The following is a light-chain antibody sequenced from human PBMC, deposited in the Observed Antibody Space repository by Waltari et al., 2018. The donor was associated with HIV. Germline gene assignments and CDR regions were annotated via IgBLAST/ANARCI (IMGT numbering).Light chain of an antibody. CDR2: RAS. J-gene: IGKJ1*01. Sequence: DIQMTQSPSTLSASIGDRVTITCRFTQRISNYLAWYQQKPGKVPKLLIYRASSVESGVPSRFSGSGSGTEFTLTISSLQPDDFATYYCQQYKINWMFGQGTKVEIK. CDR1: QRISNY. V-gene: IGKV1-5*03. CDR3: QQYKINWM.